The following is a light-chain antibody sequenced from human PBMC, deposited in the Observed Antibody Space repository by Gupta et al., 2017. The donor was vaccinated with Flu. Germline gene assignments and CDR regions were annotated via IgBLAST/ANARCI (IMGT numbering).Light chain of an antibody. CDR3: HSSDTSRSVWV. Sequence: KATITTSVSSSNVGSNDVSCYHQRPVPAPKLLIYDNNRRHSAIPERFSGAKSDASATLSITGLHAGDEADYYWHSSDTSRSVWVFGGGTKLTVL. V-gene: IGLV1-51*02. CDR2: DNN. J-gene: IGLJ3*02. CDR1: SSNVGSND.